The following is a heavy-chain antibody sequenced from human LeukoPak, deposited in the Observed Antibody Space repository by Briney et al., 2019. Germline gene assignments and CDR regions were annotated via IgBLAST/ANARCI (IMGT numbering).Heavy chain of an antibody. D-gene: IGHD6-13*01. CDR2: IYYSGST. CDR1: GGSISSYY. V-gene: IGHV4-59*01. CDR3: ARQDSSSWYGLWFDP. J-gene: IGHJ5*02. Sequence: SETLSLTCTVSGGSISSYYWSWIRQPPGKGLEWIGYIYYSGSTNYNPSLKSRVTISVDTSKHQFSLKLSSVTAADTAVYYSARQDSSSWYGLWFDPWGQGTLVTVSS.